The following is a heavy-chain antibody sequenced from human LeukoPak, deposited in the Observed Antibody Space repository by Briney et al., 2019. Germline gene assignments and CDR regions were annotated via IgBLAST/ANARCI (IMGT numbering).Heavy chain of an antibody. Sequence: SVKGRFTISRDDSKNTLYLQMNSLRPEDTAVYYCARGQTTVTLLTYFYGMDVWGQGTTVTVSS. J-gene: IGHJ6*02. CDR3: ARGQTTVTLLTYFYGMDV. V-gene: IGHV3-30*01. D-gene: IGHD4-17*01.